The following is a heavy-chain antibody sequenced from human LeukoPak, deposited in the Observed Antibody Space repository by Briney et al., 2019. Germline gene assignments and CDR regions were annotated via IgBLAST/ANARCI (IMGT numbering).Heavy chain of an antibody. Sequence: PGGSLRLSCAASGFTFSSYAMSWVRQAPGKGLEWVSAISGIGGSTYYADSVKGRFTISRDNSKNTLYLQMNSLRAEDTAVYYCAKPLEVGYYDILTGYYSPFDPWGQGTLVTVSS. CDR1: GFTFSSYA. CDR3: AKPLEVGYYDILTGYYSPFDP. CDR2: ISGIGGST. J-gene: IGHJ5*02. D-gene: IGHD3-9*01. V-gene: IGHV3-23*01.